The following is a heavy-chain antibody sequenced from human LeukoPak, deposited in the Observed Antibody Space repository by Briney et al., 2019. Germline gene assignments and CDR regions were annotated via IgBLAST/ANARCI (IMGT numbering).Heavy chain of an antibody. Sequence: SETLSLTCTVSGGSISSYYWSWIRQPAGKGLEWIGRIYMSGSTNYNSSLKSRVNMSVDTSKNQFSLNLSSVTAADTAVYYCARGLATYYYDSSGSVHFDYWGQGTLVTVSS. CDR2: IYMSGST. V-gene: IGHV4-4*07. J-gene: IGHJ4*02. CDR3: ARGLATYYYDSSGSVHFDY. D-gene: IGHD3-22*01. CDR1: GGSISSYY.